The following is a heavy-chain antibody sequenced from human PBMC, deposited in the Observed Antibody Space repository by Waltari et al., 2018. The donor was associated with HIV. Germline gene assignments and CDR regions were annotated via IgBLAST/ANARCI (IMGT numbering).Heavy chain of an antibody. CDR2: IIPISGTT. CDR1: GGTVSSYA. D-gene: IGHD3-3*01. CDR3: ARLGRSRFLEWIPFDP. J-gene: IGHJ5*02. V-gene: IGHV1-69*12. Sequence: QVQLVQSGAELKKPGSSVKVACEASGGTVSSYAIQWVRNDPGKGLEWMGGIIPISGTTNYAQKFQGRVTITADESTSTANMELNSLKSEDTAVYYCARLGRSRFLEWIPFDPWGQGTLVTVSS.